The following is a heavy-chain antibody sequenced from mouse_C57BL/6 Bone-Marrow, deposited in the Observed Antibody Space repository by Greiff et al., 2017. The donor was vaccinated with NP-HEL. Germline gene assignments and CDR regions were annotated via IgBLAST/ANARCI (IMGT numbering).Heavy chain of an antibody. CDR2: IYPGSGST. CDR3: ARRGDYEGDYYAMDY. CDR1: GYTFTSYW. J-gene: IGHJ4*01. Sequence: QVQLQQPGAELVKPGASVKMSCKASGYTFTSYWITWVKQRPGQGLEWIGDIYPGSGSTNYNEKFKSKATLTVDTSSSTAYMQLSSLTSEDSAVYYCARRGDYEGDYYAMDYWGQGTSVTVSS. V-gene: IGHV1-55*01. D-gene: IGHD2-4*01.